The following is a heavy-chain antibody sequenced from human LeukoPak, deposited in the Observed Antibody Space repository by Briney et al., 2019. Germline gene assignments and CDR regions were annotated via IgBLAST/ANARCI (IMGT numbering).Heavy chain of an antibody. CDR3: GRKAGDCGGGSCYSIDY. CDR1: GGSFISEA. CDR2: IIPIFGTA. Sequence: EASVKVSCKAFGGSFISEAISWARQAPGQGLEWMGGIIPIFGTANYAQKFQGRVTITTDESTSTAYMEVSSLRSEDTAVYYCGRKAGDCGGGSCYSIDYWGQGTLVTVSS. V-gene: IGHV1-69*05. D-gene: IGHD2-15*01. J-gene: IGHJ4*02.